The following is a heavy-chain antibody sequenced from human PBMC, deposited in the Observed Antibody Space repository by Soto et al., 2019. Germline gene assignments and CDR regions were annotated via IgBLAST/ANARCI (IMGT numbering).Heavy chain of an antibody. V-gene: IGHV3-23*01. CDR1: GFVFKNFA. Sequence: GGSLRLSCVGSGFVFKNFAINWVRQPPGKGLEWVSVIRGTGLNTYYAASVKGRFNISRDNSKNTVYLQMDSLKVEDTAVYYCAKRASPANIDNWFDPWGPGTQVTVSS. J-gene: IGHJ5*02. CDR2: IRGTGLNT. CDR3: AKRASPANIDNWFDP.